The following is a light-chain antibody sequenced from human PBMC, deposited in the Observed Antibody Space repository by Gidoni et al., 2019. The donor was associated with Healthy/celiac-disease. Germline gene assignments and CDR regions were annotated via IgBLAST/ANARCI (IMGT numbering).Light chain of an antibody. CDR3: QQYGSSRVT. CDR2: GAS. V-gene: IGKV3-20*01. CDR1: QSVSSSY. J-gene: IGKJ4*01. Sequence: ESVLTQSPGTLSLSPGERATLSCSASQSVSSSYLAWYQQKPGQAPRLRISGASSRATGIPDRFSGSGSGTDFTLTISRLEPEDFAVYYCQQYGSSRVTFGGGTKVEIK.